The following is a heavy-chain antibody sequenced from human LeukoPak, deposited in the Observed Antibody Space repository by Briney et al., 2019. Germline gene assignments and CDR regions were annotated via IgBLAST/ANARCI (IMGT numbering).Heavy chain of an antibody. D-gene: IGHD3-9*01. CDR2: ISSSGSTI. CDR3: ARGASYDILTGYSPDAFDI. CDR1: GFTFSSYA. V-gene: IGHV3-48*03. J-gene: IGHJ3*02. Sequence: GGSLRLSCAASGFTFSSYAMNWVRQAPGKGLEWVSYISSSGSTIYYADSVKGRFTISRDNAKNSLYLQIKSLRAEDTAVYYCARGASYDILTGYSPDAFDIWGQGTMVTVSS.